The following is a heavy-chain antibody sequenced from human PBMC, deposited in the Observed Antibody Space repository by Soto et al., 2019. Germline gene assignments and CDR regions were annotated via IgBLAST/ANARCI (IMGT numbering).Heavy chain of an antibody. D-gene: IGHD2-21*02. CDR1: GGTFGSHA. J-gene: IGHJ6*02. Sequence: SVKVSCKAYGGTFGSHAISWVRQAPGQALEWMGAIIPIFGTANYEQKFQGTVTNTADESKSTAYMELSSLRSEDTAVYYCARDRVGICNCGGDCYPHGRYYGMDVWGQGTTVTVSS. CDR2: IIPIFGTA. CDR3: ARDRVGICNCGGDCYPHGRYYGMDV. V-gene: IGHV1-69*13.